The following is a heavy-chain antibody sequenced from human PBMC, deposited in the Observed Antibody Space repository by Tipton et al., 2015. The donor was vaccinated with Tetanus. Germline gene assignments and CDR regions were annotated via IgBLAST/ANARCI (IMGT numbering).Heavy chain of an antibody. J-gene: IGHJ5*02. V-gene: IGHV4-59*12. D-gene: IGHD2-8*01. CDR1: GGSMSTYY. CDR2: VYYTGNT. Sequence: TLSLTCTVSGGSMSTYYWSWIRQPPGKGLEWIGYVYYTGNTYYNPSLKSRVTISVDTSKNQFSLKLTSVTAADTAVYYCARRLIQNWFDPWGQGTLVTVSS. CDR3: ARRLIQNWFDP.